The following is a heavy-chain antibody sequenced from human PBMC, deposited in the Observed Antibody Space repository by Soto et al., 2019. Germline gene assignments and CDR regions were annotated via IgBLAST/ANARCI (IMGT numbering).Heavy chain of an antibody. CDR3: ARDVTMVRGVIWSYYMDV. V-gene: IGHV3-48*01. CDR2: IGSSGSTI. J-gene: IGHJ6*03. CDR1: GFSFSAYN. D-gene: IGHD3-10*01. Sequence: PGGSLRLSCAASGFSFSAYNMNWVRQAPGKGLEWVSFIGSSGSTIYDAESVKGRFTISRDNAKNSLYLEMNSLRVEDTAVYYCARDVTMVRGVIWSYYMDVWGKGTTVTSP.